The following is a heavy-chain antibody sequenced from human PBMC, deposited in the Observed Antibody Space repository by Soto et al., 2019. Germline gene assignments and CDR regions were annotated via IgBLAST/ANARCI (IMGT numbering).Heavy chain of an antibody. V-gene: IGHV1-58*02. CDR1: GFTFTSSA. J-gene: IGHJ4*02. Sequence: ASVKVSCKASGFTFTSSAMQWGRQARGQRLEWIGWIVVGSGNTNYAQKFQERVTITRDMSTSTAYMELSSLRSEDTAVYYCATPLDCSGGSCYSAIGDYWGQGTLVTVSP. CDR2: IVVGSGNT. D-gene: IGHD2-15*01. CDR3: ATPLDCSGGSCYSAIGDY.